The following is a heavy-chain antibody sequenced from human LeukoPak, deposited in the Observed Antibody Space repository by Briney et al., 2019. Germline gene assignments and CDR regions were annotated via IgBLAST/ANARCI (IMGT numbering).Heavy chain of an antibody. J-gene: IGHJ4*02. Sequence: GGSLRLSCAASGFTFSSYEMNWVRQAPGKGLEWVSYISSSGSTIYYADSVKGRFTISRDNAKNSLYLQMNSLRAEDTAVYYCARALNSYGRIGFDYWGQGTLGTVSS. CDR1: GFTFSSYE. D-gene: IGHD5-18*01. CDR3: ARALNSYGRIGFDY. V-gene: IGHV3-48*03. CDR2: ISSSGSTI.